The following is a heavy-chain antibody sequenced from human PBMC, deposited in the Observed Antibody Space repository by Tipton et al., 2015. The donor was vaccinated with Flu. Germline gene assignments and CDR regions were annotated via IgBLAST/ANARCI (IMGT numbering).Heavy chain of an antibody. CDR1: GDAIRSDYL. D-gene: IGHD5-18*01. Sequence: TLSLTCSVSGDAIRSDYLWGWIRQPPGRGLEWIGNIFRSGSGYLNASLKSRVTISADTSKNQFSLKLTSVTAADTAIYYCAKYHYVDPPLDTAMVVDSWGQGTLVTVSS. J-gene: IGHJ4*02. CDR3: AKYHYVDPPLDTAMVVDS. CDR2: IFRSGSG. V-gene: IGHV4-38-2*01.